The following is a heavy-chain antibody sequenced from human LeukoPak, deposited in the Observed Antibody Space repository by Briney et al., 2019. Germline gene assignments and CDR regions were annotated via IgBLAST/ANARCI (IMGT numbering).Heavy chain of an antibody. D-gene: IGHD1-7*01. CDR3: ARDNWNSNWFDP. J-gene: IGHJ5*02. CDR2: INSDGSST. CDR1: GFTFSSYW. V-gene: IGHV3-74*01. Sequence: GGSLRLSCAASGFTFSSYWMHWVRQAPGNGLVWVSRINSDGSSTSYADSVKGRFTISRDNAKNTLYLQMNSLRAEDTAVYYCARDNWNSNWFDPWGQGTLVTVSS.